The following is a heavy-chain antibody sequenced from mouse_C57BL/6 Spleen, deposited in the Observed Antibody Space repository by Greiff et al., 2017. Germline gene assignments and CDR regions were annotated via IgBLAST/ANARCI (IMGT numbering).Heavy chain of an antibody. D-gene: IGHD1-1*01. Sequence: VQLVESGAELVRPGTSVKMSCKASGYTFTNYWIGWAKQRPGHGLEWIGDIYPGGGYTNYNEKFKGKATLTADKSSSTAYMQFSSLTSEDSAIYYCARSPLNYYGSSFFDYWGQGTTLTVSS. J-gene: IGHJ2*01. CDR1: GYTFTNYW. CDR3: ARSPLNYYGSSFFDY. CDR2: IYPGGGYT. V-gene: IGHV1-63*01.